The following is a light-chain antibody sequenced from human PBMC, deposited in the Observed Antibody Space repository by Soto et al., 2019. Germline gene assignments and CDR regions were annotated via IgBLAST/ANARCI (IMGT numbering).Light chain of an antibody. V-gene: IGKV3-20*01. J-gene: IGKJ1*01. CDR2: AAS. Sequence: EVVLTQSPGTVSLSPGERATLSCRASQSVTSNYLAWYQQKPGQAPRLLIYAASSRATGIPDRFSGSGSGTDFTLSISRLEPEDFAVYYCQQYGSLGTWTFGQGTKVEIK. CDR3: QQYGSLGTWT. CDR1: QSVTSNY.